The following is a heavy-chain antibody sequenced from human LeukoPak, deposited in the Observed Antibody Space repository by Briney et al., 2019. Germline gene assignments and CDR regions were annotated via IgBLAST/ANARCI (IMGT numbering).Heavy chain of an antibody. CDR3: ARDWQVGIAAAGLPFGLDY. CDR1: GYIFTAYY. CDR2: INPNTGGT. V-gene: IGHV1-2*02. Sequence: ASVKVSCKASGYIFTAYYMYWVRQAPGQGLEWMGWINPNTGGTNYAQKFQGRVAMTRDTSISTVYMELIRLRSDDTAVYYCARDWQVGIAAAGLPFGLDYWGQGTLVTVSS. J-gene: IGHJ4*02. D-gene: IGHD6-13*01.